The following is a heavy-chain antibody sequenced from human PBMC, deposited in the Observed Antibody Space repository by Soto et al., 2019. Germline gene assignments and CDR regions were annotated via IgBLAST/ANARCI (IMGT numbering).Heavy chain of an antibody. CDR1: GFTFSSYA. CDR3: EKGRVGATEVGVDY. CDR2: ISYDGSNK. V-gene: IGHV3-30-3*01. D-gene: IGHD1-26*01. Sequence: QVQLVESGGGVVQPGRSLRLSCAASGFTFSSYAMHWVRQAPGKGLEWVAVISYDGSNKYYADSVKGRFTISRDHSKNTLYLQMNSMRAEDTAVYYCEKGRVGATEVGVDYWGQGTLVTVSS. J-gene: IGHJ4*02.